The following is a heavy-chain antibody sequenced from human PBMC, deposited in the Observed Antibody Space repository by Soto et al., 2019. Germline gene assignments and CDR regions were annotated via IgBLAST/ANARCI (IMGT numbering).Heavy chain of an antibody. J-gene: IGHJ6*02. D-gene: IGHD2-2*01. Sequence: PGGSLRLSCAVSGFTFRSYAMHWVRQTPGKGLEWVAVISYDGSNKFHADSVKGRFTTSRDNSKNTLYLQMNSLRPEDTAVYYCARRGRIGYCSSSSCYGFYGMDIWGQGTTVTVSS. CDR3: ARRGRIGYCSSSSCYGFYGMDI. CDR1: GFTFRSYA. V-gene: IGHV3-30-3*01. CDR2: ISYDGSNK.